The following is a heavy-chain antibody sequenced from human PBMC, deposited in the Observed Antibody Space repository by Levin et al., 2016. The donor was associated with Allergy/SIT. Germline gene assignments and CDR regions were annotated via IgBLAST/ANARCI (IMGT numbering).Heavy chain of an antibody. CDR2: ISSSSSYI. V-gene: IGHV3-21*01. CDR3: ASWGVYSSYYFDY. D-gene: IGHD6-19*01. Sequence: WIRQPPGKGLEWVSSISSSSSYIYYADSVKGRFTISRDNAKNSLYLQMNSLRAEDTAVYYCASWGVYSSYYFDYWGQGTLVTVSS. J-gene: IGHJ4*02.